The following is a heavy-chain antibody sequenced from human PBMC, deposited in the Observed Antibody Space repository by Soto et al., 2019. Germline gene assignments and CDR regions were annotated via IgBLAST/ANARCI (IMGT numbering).Heavy chain of an antibody. CDR3: ARGSYYSGWV. CDR2: TYYRSKWYN. D-gene: IGHD6-19*01. Sequence: SQTLSLTCAISGDSVSSTSTAWSWIRQSPSRGLEWLGRTYYRSKWYNDYAVSVKSRITINPDTSKNQFSLQLNSVTPEDTAVYYCARGSYYSGWVWGQGTLVTVSS. J-gene: IGHJ4*02. V-gene: IGHV6-1*01. CDR1: GDSVSSTSTA.